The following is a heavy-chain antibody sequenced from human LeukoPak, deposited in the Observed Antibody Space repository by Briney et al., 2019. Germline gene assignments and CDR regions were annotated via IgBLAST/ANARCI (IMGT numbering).Heavy chain of an antibody. J-gene: IGHJ4*02. D-gene: IGHD1-1*01. Sequence: ASVKVSCKASGYTFTSYYKHWVRQAPGQGLEWMGIINPSGGSTSYAQKFQGRVTMTRDTSTSTVYMELSSLRSEDTAVYYCARGGSSWNDRLDPDYWGQGTLVTVSS. V-gene: IGHV1-46*01. CDR1: GYTFTSYY. CDR2: INPSGGST. CDR3: ARGGSSWNDRLDPDY.